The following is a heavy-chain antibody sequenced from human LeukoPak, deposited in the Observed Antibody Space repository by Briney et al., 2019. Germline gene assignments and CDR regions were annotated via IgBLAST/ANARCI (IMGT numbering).Heavy chain of an antibody. CDR3: ARRGKWHGSGRTDAFDI. CDR2: INPNSGGT. J-gene: IGHJ3*02. Sequence: ASVKVSCKASGYTFTGYYMHWVRQAPGQGLEWMGWINPNSGGTNYAQKFQGRVAMTRDTSISTAYMELSRLRSDDTAVYYCARRGKWHGSGRTDAFDIWGQGTMVTVSS. D-gene: IGHD3-10*01. CDR1: GYTFTGYY. V-gene: IGHV1-2*02.